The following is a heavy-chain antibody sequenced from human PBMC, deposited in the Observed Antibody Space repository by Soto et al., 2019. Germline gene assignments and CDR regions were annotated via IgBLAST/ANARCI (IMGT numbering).Heavy chain of an antibody. CDR2: INSDGSSI. V-gene: IGHV3-74*01. Sequence: EVELVESGGDLAQPGGFLRLSCATSGFTFSRYWMHWVRQVPGKGLVWVSRINSDGSSISYSDSVKGRFTISRDNAKNTLYLQMNSLRVEDSAVYYSARLPVDTVTSLDYWGQGTLVTVSS. J-gene: IGHJ4*02. D-gene: IGHD5-18*01. CDR3: ARLPVDTVTSLDY. CDR1: GFTFSRYW.